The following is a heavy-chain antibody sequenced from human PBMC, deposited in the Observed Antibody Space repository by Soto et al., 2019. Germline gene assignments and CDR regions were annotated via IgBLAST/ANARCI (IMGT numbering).Heavy chain of an antibody. CDR3: AKRAHGLDFDY. D-gene: IGHD6-19*01. CDR1: GFTFSSYA. V-gene: IGHV3-23*01. Sequence: EVQLLESGGGLVQPGGSLRLSCAASGFTFSSYAMNWVRQAPGKGLEWVSVIRGPGGSTYYADPVKGRFTISRDNSKTTLYLQMNSLRAEATAVYYCAKRAHGLDFDYWGQGTLVTVSS. J-gene: IGHJ4*02. CDR2: IRGPGGST.